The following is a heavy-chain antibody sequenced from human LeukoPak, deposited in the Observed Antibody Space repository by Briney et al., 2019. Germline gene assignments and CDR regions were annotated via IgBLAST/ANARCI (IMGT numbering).Heavy chain of an antibody. CDR3: ARAPSESGGYSPAYFRH. D-gene: IGHD3-22*01. Sequence: PGGSLRLSCAASGFTFSSYWMHWVRQAPGKGLVWISRIKSDGNTNDADSVKGRFTISRDNAKNTVSLQMNSLRAEDTGAYYCARAPSESGGYSPAYFRHWGQGTLVTVSS. CDR1: GFTFSSYW. J-gene: IGHJ1*01. V-gene: IGHV3-74*01. CDR2: IKSDGNT.